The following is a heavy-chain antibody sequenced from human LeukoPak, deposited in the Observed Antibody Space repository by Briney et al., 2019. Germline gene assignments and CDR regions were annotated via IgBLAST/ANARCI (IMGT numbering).Heavy chain of an antibody. CDR3: ARAYDFWSGPDY. Sequence: SETLSLTCTVSGDSISRYYWSWLRQPAGKGLEWIGRIYTSGSTNYNPSLKSRVSMSVDTSKNQFSLKLSSVTAAHTAAYFSARAYDFWSGPDYWGQGTLVTVSS. J-gene: IGHJ4*02. CDR2: IYTSGST. CDR1: GDSISRYY. D-gene: IGHD3-3*01. V-gene: IGHV4-4*07.